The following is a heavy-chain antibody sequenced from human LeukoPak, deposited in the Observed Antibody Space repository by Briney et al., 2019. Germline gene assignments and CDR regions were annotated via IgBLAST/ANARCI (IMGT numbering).Heavy chain of an antibody. J-gene: IGHJ4*02. CDR3: VHSIRWNYFDY. V-gene: IGHV3-64D*06. Sequence: GGSLRLSCSASGFTFSIYAMHWVRQAPGKGLEYVSTISSNGGSTYYADSVKDRFTISRDNSKNTLYLQMSSLRPEDTAVCYCVHSIRWNYFDYWGQGTLVTVSS. CDR2: ISSNGGST. CDR1: GFTFSIYA. D-gene: IGHD4-23*01.